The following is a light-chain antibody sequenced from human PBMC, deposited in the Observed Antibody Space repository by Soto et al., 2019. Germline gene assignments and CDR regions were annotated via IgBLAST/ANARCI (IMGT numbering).Light chain of an antibody. V-gene: IGKV3D-15*01. Sequence: EVVLTQFPATLSLSPGDRAALSCKASQSVHNFLAWYQQRPGQAPRLLIYGASNRAAGIPDRFSGSGSGTEFTLTISSLQSEDFGVYYCQQYNNWPPLYTFGPGTKLEIK. J-gene: IGKJ2*01. CDR3: QQYNNWPPLYT. CDR1: QSVHNF. CDR2: GAS.